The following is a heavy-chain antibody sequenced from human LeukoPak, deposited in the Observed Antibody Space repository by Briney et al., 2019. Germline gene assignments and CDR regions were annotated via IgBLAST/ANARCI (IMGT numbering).Heavy chain of an antibody. Sequence: GGSLRLSCAASGFTFSSYGIHWVRLAPGKGLEWVAVISDDGTRKYYADSVKGRFTISRDNSKNTLYLQMNSLRAEDTAVYYCAKGHIVATIRRRDYFDYWGQGTLVTVSS. J-gene: IGHJ4*02. V-gene: IGHV3-30*18. CDR2: ISDDGTRK. CDR3: AKGHIVATIRRRDYFDY. D-gene: IGHD5-12*01. CDR1: GFTFSSYG.